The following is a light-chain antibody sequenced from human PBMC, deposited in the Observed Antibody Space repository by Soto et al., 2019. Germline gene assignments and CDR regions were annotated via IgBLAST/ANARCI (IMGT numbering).Light chain of an antibody. J-gene: IGKJ1*01. V-gene: IGKV1-5*01. CDR3: QQYNTYSWT. CDR1: QIMSNW. Sequence: DIQMTQSPSTLSASTGYRVTITCRATQIMSNWLAWYQQKPGKAPKLLIYDASSLESGVPSRFSGSGSGTEFSLTISSLQADDSATYYCQQYNTYSWTFGQGTKVDIK. CDR2: DAS.